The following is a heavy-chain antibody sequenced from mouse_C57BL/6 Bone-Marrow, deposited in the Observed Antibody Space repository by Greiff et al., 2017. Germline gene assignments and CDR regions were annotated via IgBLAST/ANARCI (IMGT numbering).Heavy chain of an antibody. V-gene: IGHV5-9*01. CDR3: ARLGRYFDY. Sequence: EVQRVESGGGLVKPGGSLKLSCAASGFTFSSYTMSWVRQTPEKRLEWVATISGGGGNTYYPDSVKGRFTISRDNAKNTLYLQMSSLRSEDTALYYCARLGRYFDYWGQGTTLTVSS. J-gene: IGHJ2*01. D-gene: IGHD4-1*01. CDR2: ISGGGGNT. CDR1: GFTFSSYT.